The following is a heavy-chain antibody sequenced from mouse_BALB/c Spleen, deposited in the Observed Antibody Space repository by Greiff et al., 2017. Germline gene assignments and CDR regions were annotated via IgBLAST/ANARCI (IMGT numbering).Heavy chain of an antibody. CDR2: ISTYYGNT. J-gene: IGHJ1*01. CDR3: ARSHYYDYDDTLLYWYFDV. V-gene: IGHV1-67*01. CDR1: GYTFTDYA. Sequence: QVQLKESGPELVRPGVSVKISCKGSGYTFTDYAMHWVKQSHAKSLEWIGVISTYYGNTNYNQKFKGKATMTVDKSSSTAYMELARLTSEDSAIYYCARSHYYDYDDTLLYWYFDVWGAGTTVTVSS. D-gene: IGHD2-4*01.